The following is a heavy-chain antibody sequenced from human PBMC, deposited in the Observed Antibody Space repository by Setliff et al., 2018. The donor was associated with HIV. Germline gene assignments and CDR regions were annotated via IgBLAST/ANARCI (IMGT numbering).Heavy chain of an antibody. D-gene: IGHD3-16*01. CDR1: TDSFSGFY. J-gene: IGHJ4*02. CDR3: ARSRWVPPFHY. Sequence: PSETLSLTCTVATDSFSGFYFNWIRQPPVKGLEWIGYIYSSGTTYYNPSLQSRVTLSVDTSRKQFPLNLKSVTSGDTAVYFCARSRWVPPFHYWSQGSLVTVSS. CDR2: IYSSGTT. V-gene: IGHV4-4*09.